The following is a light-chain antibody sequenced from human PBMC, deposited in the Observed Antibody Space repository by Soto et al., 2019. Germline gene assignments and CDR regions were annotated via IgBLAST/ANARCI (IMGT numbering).Light chain of an antibody. Sequence: DIVLTQSPGTLSLSPRESGTLSCRASQSVSNNYLAWYQQKPGQAPRLLIYGASNRATGIPDRFSGSGSGTDFTLTISRLEPEDFAVYYCQQYGSSGTFGQGTKVDIK. CDR3: QQYGSSGT. V-gene: IGKV3-20*01. J-gene: IGKJ1*01. CDR2: GAS. CDR1: QSVSNNY.